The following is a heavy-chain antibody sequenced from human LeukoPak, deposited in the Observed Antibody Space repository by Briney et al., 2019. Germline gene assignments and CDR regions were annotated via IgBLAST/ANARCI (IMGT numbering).Heavy chain of an antibody. D-gene: IGHD2-21*01. CDR2: IYYSGTT. CDR1: GDSVSSYY. CDR3: ARGRFTGVAPYDY. Sequence: SETLSLTCTVSGDSVSSYYWNWIRQPPGKGLEYIGYIYYSGTTNYNPSLKSRVTISVDTSKNQCSLRLSSVTAADMAVYYCARGRFTGVAPYDYWGQGTLVTVSS. J-gene: IGHJ4*02. V-gene: IGHV4-59*02.